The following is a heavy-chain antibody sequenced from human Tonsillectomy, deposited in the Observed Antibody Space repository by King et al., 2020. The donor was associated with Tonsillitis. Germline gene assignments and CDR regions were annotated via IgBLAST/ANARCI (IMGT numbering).Heavy chain of an antibody. V-gene: IGHV3-30*03. CDR2: VSSDGSKK. CDR1: GFSFSIFA. J-gene: IGHJ5*02. CDR3: ASSYHDNSAFEFDP. D-gene: IGHD3-22*01. Sequence: VQLVESGGGVVQPGTSLRLSCAASGFSFSIFAMHWVHQAPGKGLEWVAVVSSDGSKKYYADSVKGRFTISRDNSKNTLYLQMNSLRAEDTAIFYCASSYHDNSAFEFDPWGQGTLVTVSS.